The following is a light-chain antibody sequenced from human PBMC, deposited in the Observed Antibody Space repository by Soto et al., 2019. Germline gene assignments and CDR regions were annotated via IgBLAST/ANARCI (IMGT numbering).Light chain of an antibody. V-gene: IGKV1-5*03. CDR3: QQYNSYSWT. CDR2: KAS. Sequence: DIQMTQSPSSLSASVGDRVTITCRASQSISSWLAWYQQKPGKAPKLLIYKASTLESGVPSRFSGSGSGTEFTLTISSLQSDDSATYYCQQYNSYSWTFGQGTKV. J-gene: IGKJ1*01. CDR1: QSISSW.